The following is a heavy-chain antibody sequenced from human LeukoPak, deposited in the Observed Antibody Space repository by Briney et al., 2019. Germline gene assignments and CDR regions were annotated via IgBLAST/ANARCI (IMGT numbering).Heavy chain of an antibody. CDR2: ISSSSSYI. J-gene: IGHJ3*02. V-gene: IGHV3-21*01. Sequence: PGGSLRLSCAASGFTFSSYSMNWVRQAPGKGLEWVSSISSSSSYIYYADSVKGRFTISRDNAKNSLYLQMNSLRAEDTAVYYCARAKEHIVVVIASADAFDIWGQGTMVTVSS. CDR1: GFTFSSYS. CDR3: ARAKEHIVVVIASADAFDI. D-gene: IGHD2-21*01.